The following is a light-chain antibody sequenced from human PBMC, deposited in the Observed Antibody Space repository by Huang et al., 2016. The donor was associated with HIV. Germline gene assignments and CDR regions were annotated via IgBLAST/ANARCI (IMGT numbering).Light chain of an antibody. J-gene: IGKJ3*01. V-gene: IGKV3-20*01. CDR1: QSVSRKY. CDR2: GAS. CDR3: QQYDSSPIFT. Sequence: EIVLTQSPGTVSLSPGERATLSCRASQSVSRKYLAWYQQKPGQAPRRLIYGASYRATGIPDRFRGSGSETDFTLTISRLEPEDFAVYYCQQYDSSPIFTFGPGTKVDIK.